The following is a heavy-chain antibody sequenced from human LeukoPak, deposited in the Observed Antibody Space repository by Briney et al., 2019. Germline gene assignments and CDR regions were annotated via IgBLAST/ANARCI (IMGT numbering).Heavy chain of an antibody. D-gene: IGHD6-19*01. V-gene: IGHV4-38-2*01. Sequence: PSETLSLTCAVSGYSISSGYYWGWIRQPPGKGLEWIGRIYHSGSTYYNPSLKSRVTLSVDTSKNQFSLKLSSVTAAVTAVYYCARHAYGEAVAGNFDYWGQGTLVTVSS. CDR2: IYHSGST. J-gene: IGHJ4*02. CDR1: GYSISSGYY. CDR3: ARHAYGEAVAGNFDY.